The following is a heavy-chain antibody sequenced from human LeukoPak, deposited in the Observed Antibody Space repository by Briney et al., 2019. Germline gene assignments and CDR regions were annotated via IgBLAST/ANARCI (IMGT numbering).Heavy chain of an antibody. CDR2: IYTSGST. V-gene: IGHV4-4*09. CDR3: ASFPSDVYGMDV. Sequence: PSETLSLTCTVSGGSISSYYWSWIRQPPGKGLEWIGYIYTSGSTNYNPSLKSRVTISVDTSKNQFSLKLSSVTAADTAVYYCASFPSDVYGMDVWGQGTTVTVSS. D-gene: IGHD2/OR15-2a*01. J-gene: IGHJ6*02. CDR1: GGSISSYY.